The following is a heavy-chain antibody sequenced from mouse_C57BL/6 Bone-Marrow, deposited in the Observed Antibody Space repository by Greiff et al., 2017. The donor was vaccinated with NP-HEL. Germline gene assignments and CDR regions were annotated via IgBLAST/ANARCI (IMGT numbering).Heavy chain of an antibody. V-gene: IGHV5-16*01. D-gene: IGHD1-1*01. J-gene: IGHJ1*03. CDR2: INYDGSST. CDR3: ARDRGGSWYFDV. CDR1: GFTFSDYY. Sequence: EVKLVESEGGLVQPGSSMKLSCTASGFTFSDYYMAWVRQVPEKGLEWVANINYDGSSTYYLDSLKSRFIISRDNAKNILYLQMSSLKSEDTATYYCARDRGGSWYFDVWGTGTTVTVSS.